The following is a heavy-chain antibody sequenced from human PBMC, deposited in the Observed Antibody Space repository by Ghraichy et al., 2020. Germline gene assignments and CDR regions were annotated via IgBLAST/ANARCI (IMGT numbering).Heavy chain of an antibody. D-gene: IGHD3-10*01. V-gene: IGHV3-21*01. J-gene: IGHJ2*01. Sequence: ESLNISCAASGFTFITYNMNWVRRAPGKGLEWVSSISTSSSYIYYVDSIKGRFTISRDNAKNSLYLQMNSLRAEDTAVYYCARAGSYYYGSGNFDLWGRGTLVTVSS. CDR2: ISTSSSYI. CDR1: GFTFITYN. CDR3: ARAGSYYYGSGNFDL.